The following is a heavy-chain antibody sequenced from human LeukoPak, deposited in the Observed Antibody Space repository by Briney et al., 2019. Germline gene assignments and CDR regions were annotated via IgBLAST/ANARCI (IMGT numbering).Heavy chain of an antibody. Sequence: GGSLRLSCAASGFTFSSYGMHWVRQAPGKGLEWVAVIWYDGSNKYYADSVKGRFTISRDNSKNTLYLQMNSLRAEDTAVYYCAREESIVGGMDVRGKGTTVTVSS. CDR2: IWYDGSNK. D-gene: IGHD2-15*01. V-gene: IGHV3-33*01. CDR3: AREESIVGGMDV. CDR1: GFTFSSYG. J-gene: IGHJ6*04.